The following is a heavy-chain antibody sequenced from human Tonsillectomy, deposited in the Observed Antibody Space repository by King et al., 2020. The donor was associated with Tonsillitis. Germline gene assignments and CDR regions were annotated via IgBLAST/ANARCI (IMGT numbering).Heavy chain of an antibody. V-gene: IGHV3-11*01. CDR2: ISSSGSTI. CDR1: GFTFSDYY. CDR3: AGDGVTIFGVVTNDAFDI. J-gene: IGHJ3*02. Sequence: VQLVESGGGLVKPGGSLRLSCAASGFTFSDYYMSWIRQAPGKGLEGVSYISSSGSTIYYADSVKGRFTISRDNAKNSLYLQMNSLRAEDTAVYYCAGDGVTIFGVVTNDAFDIWGQGTMVTVSS. D-gene: IGHD3-3*01.